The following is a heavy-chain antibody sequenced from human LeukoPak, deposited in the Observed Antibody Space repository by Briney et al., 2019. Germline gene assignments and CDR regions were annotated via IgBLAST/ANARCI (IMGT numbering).Heavy chain of an antibody. CDR2: VYSGGNT. Sequence: GGSLRLSCTASGFTVSSDYMSWVRQAPGKGLEWVSVVYSGGNTYYADSVKGRFTISRHNSKNTLYLQMNSLRAEDTAVYYCARVRRSSGAFDYWGQGTLVTVSS. D-gene: IGHD6-6*01. CDR3: ARVRRSSGAFDY. V-gene: IGHV3-53*04. CDR1: GFTVSSDY. J-gene: IGHJ4*02.